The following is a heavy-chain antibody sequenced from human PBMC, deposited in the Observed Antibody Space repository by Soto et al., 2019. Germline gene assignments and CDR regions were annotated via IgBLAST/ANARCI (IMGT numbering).Heavy chain of an antibody. Sequence: PGGSLRLSCAVSGLTFRNHAMTWVRQAPGKGLEWVSAVSGSGGSTFYADSVRGRFTISRDNSKKTLYLQMNSLRAEDTAVYYCAKFSATSVYDISSAPDYWGQGTLVTVSS. D-gene: IGHD6-6*01. CDR2: VSGSGGST. CDR3: AKFSATSVYDISSAPDY. J-gene: IGHJ4*02. V-gene: IGHV3-23*01. CDR1: GLTFRNHA.